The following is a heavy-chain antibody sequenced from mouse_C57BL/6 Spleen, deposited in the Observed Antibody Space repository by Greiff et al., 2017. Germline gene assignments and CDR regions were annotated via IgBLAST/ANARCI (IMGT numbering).Heavy chain of an antibody. D-gene: IGHD1-1*01. CDR3: ARGFYCGSSLYFDV. CDR1: GYTFTSYW. Sequence: QVQLQQPGAELVKPGASVKMSCKASGYTFTSYWITWVKQRPGQGLEWIGDIYPGSGSTNYNEKFKSKATLTVDTSSSTAYMQLSSLTSEDSAVYYCARGFYCGSSLYFDVWGTGTTVTVSS. J-gene: IGHJ1*03. V-gene: IGHV1-55*01. CDR2: IYPGSGST.